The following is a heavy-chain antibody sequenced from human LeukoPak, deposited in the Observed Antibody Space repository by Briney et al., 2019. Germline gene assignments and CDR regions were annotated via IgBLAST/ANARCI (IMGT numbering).Heavy chain of an antibody. CDR3: ARGPRGIAVAGRPFDY. D-gene: IGHD6-19*01. CDR2: INHSGST. J-gene: IGHJ4*02. Sequence: SETLSLTCAVYGGSFSGYYWSWIRRPPGKGLEWIGEINHSGSTNYNPSLKSRVTISVDTSKNQFSLKLSSVTAADTAVYYCARGPRGIAVAGRPFDYWGQGTLVTVSS. CDR1: GGSFSGYY. V-gene: IGHV4-34*01.